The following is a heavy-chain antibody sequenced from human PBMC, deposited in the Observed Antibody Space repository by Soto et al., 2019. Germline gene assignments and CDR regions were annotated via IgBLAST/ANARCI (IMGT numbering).Heavy chain of an antibody. CDR3: ARDLVAVAGTRATTIDY. CDR1: GYTFTSYY. V-gene: IGHV1-46*01. Sequence: ASVKVSCRASGYTFTSYYMHWVRQAPGQGLEWMGIINPSGGSTSYAQKFQGRVTMTRDTSTSTVYMELSSLRSEDTAVYYCARDLVAVAGTRATTIDYWGQGTLVTVSS. CDR2: INPSGGST. J-gene: IGHJ4*02. D-gene: IGHD6-19*01.